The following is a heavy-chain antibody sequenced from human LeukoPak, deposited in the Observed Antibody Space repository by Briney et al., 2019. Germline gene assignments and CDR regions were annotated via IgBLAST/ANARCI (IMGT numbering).Heavy chain of an antibody. D-gene: IGHD3-22*01. J-gene: IGHJ5*02. CDR2: ISAYNGNT. Sequence: ASVKVSCKASGYTFTSYDINWVRQATGQGLEWMGWISAYNGNTDYAQKLQGRVTMTTDTSTSTAYMELRSLRSEDTAVYYCARGSSGYYYPWFDPWGQGTLVTVSS. CDR3: ARGSSGYYYPWFDP. V-gene: IGHV1-18*01. CDR1: GYTFTSYD.